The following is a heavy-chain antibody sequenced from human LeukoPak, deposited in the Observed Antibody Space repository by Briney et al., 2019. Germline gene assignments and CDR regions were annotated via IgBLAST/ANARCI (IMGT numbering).Heavy chain of an antibody. Sequence: GGSLRLSCAATRFTFSSYAMGWVRQAPGKGLEWVSAIGVSGTSTYYADSVKGRFTISRDSSKNTLYLQMNSLRADDTAIYYCAKERPGAYDIWGQGTMVTVSS. CDR3: AKERPGAYDI. CDR1: RFTFSSYA. J-gene: IGHJ3*02. CDR2: IGVSGTST. D-gene: IGHD1-1*01. V-gene: IGHV3-23*01.